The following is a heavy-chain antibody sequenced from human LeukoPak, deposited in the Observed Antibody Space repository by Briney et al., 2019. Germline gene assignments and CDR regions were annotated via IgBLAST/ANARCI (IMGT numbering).Heavy chain of an antibody. V-gene: IGHV5-51*01. Sequence: GESLKISCKGSGYSFTSYWIGWVRQMPGKGLEWMGIIYPDDSDTRYSPSFQGQATISADKSISTAYLQWSSLKASDTAMYYCARRREDDYGDYPAHWGQGTLVAVSS. CDR3: ARRREDDYGDYPAH. J-gene: IGHJ4*02. D-gene: IGHD4-17*01. CDR1: GYSFTSYW. CDR2: IYPDDSDT.